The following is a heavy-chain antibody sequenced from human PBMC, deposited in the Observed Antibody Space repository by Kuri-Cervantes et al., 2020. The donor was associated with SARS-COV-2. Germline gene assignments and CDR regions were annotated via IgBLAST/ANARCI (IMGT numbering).Heavy chain of an antibody. CDR3: ARDYCSSTSCYAHDFYGMDV. CDR2: IIPILGIA. CDR1: GGTFSSYA. J-gene: IGHJ6*02. V-gene: IGHV1-69*10. Sequence: SVKVSCKASGGTFSSYAISWVRQAPGQGLEWMGGIIPILGIANYAQKFPGRVTTTADKSTSTAYMELSSLRSEDTAVYYCARDYCSSTSCYAHDFYGMDVWGQGTTVTVSS. D-gene: IGHD2-2*01.